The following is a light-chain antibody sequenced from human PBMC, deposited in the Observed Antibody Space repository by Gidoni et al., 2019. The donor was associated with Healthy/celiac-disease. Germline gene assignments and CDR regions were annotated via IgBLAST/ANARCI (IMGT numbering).Light chain of an antibody. CDR1: SSNIGSNN. CDR2: SNN. J-gene: IGLJ2*01. V-gene: IGLV1-44*01. Sequence: SVLTQPPSSSWTPGQRVTISCSGSSSNIGSNNVNWYQQLPGTAPKLLIYSNNQRPSGVPDRFSGSKSGTSASLAISGLQSEDEADYYCAAWDDSLNGHVVFGGGTKLTVL. CDR3: AAWDDSLNGHVV.